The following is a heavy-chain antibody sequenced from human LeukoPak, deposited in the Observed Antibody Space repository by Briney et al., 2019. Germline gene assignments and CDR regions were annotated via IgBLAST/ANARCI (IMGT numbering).Heavy chain of an antibody. J-gene: IGHJ4*02. D-gene: IGHD3-10*01. CDR1: GGSISSCY. CDR3: ARGGRITMVRGAQRGFDY. CDR2: VYTSGST. Sequence: SETLSLTCTVSGGSISSCYWSWIRQPAGKGLEWIGRVYTSGSTDYNPSLKSRVTMSVDTSKNQFSLKLSSVTAADTAVYYCARGGRITMVRGAQRGFDYWGQGTLVTVSS. V-gene: IGHV4-4*07.